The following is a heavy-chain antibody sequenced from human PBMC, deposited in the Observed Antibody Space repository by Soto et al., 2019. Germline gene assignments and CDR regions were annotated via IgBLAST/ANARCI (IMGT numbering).Heavy chain of an antibody. CDR1: GGSVSSGDYY. CDR2: IYYSGNT. J-gene: IGHJ5*02. V-gene: IGHV4-61*08. CDR3: ARIPVDTSMIYWLDP. D-gene: IGHD5-18*01. Sequence: PSETLSLTCTVSGGSVSSGDYYWSWIRQPPGKGLEWIGYIYYSGNTNYNPSLKSRVIISVDTSKNLFSLKLTSVTAADTAVYYSARIPVDTSMIYWLDPWGQGTLVTVSS.